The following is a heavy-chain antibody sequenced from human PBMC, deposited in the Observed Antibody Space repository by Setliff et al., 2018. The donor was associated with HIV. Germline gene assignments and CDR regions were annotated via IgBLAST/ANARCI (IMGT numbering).Heavy chain of an antibody. V-gene: IGHV1-24*01. Sequence: GASVKVSCKVYGYTLSELSIHWVRQAPGKGLEWMGYFDPQDGETVYAQKFQGRVTLTEDTSTGTAYMELSGLRSEDTAVYYCARGAPVVTPGYYYYMDVWGKETTVTVSS. CDR3: ARGAPVVTPGYYYYMDV. CDR2: FDPQDGET. CDR1: GYTLSELS. J-gene: IGHJ6*03. D-gene: IGHD2-21*02.